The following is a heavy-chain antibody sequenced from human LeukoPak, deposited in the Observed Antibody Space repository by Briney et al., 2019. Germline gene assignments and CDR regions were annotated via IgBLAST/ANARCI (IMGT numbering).Heavy chain of an antibody. CDR3: ASGPGIAAAGQVYYYYYYMDV. D-gene: IGHD6-13*01. Sequence: SVKVSCKASGYTFTSSGISWVRQAPGQGLEWMGRIIPILGIANYAQKFQGRVTITADKSTSTAYMELSSLRSEDTAVYYCASGPGIAAAGQVYYYYYYMDVWGKGTTVTVSS. V-gene: IGHV1-69*04. CDR2: IIPILGIA. J-gene: IGHJ6*03. CDR1: GYTFTSSG.